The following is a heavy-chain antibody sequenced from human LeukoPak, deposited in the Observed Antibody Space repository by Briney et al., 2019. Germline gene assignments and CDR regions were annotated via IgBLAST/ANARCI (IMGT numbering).Heavy chain of an antibody. CDR2: IDYAGRT. D-gene: IGHD1-26*01. CDR1: GGSISRDY. Sequence: SETLSLTCTVSGGSISRDYWSWIRQPPGKGLEWIGYIDYAGRTTYNPSLKSRVTISVDTSKNQFSLRLSSVTAADTAVYYCARVGATIDYWGQGTLVTVSS. J-gene: IGHJ4*02. V-gene: IGHV4-59*01. CDR3: ARVGATIDY.